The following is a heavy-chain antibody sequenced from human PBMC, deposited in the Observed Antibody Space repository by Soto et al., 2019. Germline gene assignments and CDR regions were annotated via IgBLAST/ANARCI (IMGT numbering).Heavy chain of an antibody. J-gene: IGHJ4*02. CDR1: GVSLTSGTYY. CDR2: IFYSGST. CDR3: ASTEDFFDY. V-gene: IGHV4-31*03. Sequence: QVQLQESGPGLVKPSQTLYLTCSVSGVSLTSGTYYWSWIRPHPGKGLEWIGYIFYSGSTDYNPSLKSRVNISVDTSKNPVSLKLSSVTAADTAVYYCASTEDFFDYWGQGTLVTVSS.